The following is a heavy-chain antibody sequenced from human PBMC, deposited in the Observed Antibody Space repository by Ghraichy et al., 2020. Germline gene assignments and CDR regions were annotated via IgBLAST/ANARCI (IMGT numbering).Heavy chain of an antibody. CDR3: VRGGVVEGERFDP. V-gene: IGHV3-74*01. CDR1: GFTLSDYW. D-gene: IGHD3-16*01. J-gene: IGHJ5*02. CDR2: INSDGSST. Sequence: GGSLRLSCAASGFTLSDYWMHWVRQAPGKGLVWVSRINSDGSSTNYADSVKGRFTISRDNAKNTLYLQMNSLRDEDTAMYYCVRGGVVEGERFDPWGQGILVTVSS.